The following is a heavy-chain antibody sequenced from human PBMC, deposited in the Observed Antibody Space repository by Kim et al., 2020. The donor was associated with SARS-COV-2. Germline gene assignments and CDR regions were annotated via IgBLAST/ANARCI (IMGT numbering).Heavy chain of an antibody. CDR3: AREVSVARGIAAAGGLN. D-gene: IGHD6-13*01. Sequence: ASVKVSCKASGYTFTSYAMNWVRQAPGQGLEWMGWINTNTGNPTYAQGFTGRFVFSLDTSVSTAYLQISSLKAEDTAVYYCAREVSVARGIAAAGGLNWGQGTLVTVSS. J-gene: IGHJ4*02. V-gene: IGHV7-4-1*02. CDR1: GYTFTSYA. CDR2: INTNTGNP.